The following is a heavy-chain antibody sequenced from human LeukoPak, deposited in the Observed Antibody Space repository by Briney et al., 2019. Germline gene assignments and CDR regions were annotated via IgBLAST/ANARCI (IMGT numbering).Heavy chain of an antibody. CDR3: AEDHRAIVVVPAAIPPELVPFDY. CDR1: GFTFSSYG. V-gene: IGHV3-33*06. CDR2: IWYDGSNK. J-gene: IGHJ4*02. D-gene: IGHD2-2*01. Sequence: GGSLRLSCAASGFTFSSYGMHWVRQAPGKGLEWVAVIWYDGSNKYYADSVKGRFTISRDNSKNTLYLQMNSLRAEDTAVYYCAEDHRAIVVVPAAIPPELVPFDYWGQGTLVTVSS.